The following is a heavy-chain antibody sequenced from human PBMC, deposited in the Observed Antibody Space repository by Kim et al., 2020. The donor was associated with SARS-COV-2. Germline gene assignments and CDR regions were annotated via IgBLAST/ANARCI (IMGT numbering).Heavy chain of an antibody. D-gene: IGHD3-22*01. CDR1: GGSISSSSYY. Sequence: SETLSLTCTVSGGSISSSSYYWGWIRQPPGKGLEWIGSIYYSGSTYYNPSLKSRVTISVDTSKNQFSLKLSSVTAADSAVYYCARQTRITRIVVVRGPGYLDYWGQGTLVTVSS. CDR2: IYYSGST. V-gene: IGHV4-39*01. CDR3: ARQTRITRIVVVRGPGYLDY. J-gene: IGHJ4*02.